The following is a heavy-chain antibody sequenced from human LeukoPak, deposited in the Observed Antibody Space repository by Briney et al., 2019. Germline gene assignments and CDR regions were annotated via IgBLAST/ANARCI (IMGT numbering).Heavy chain of an antibody. D-gene: IGHD3-10*01. V-gene: IGHV3-30*04. CDR3: AGGVQGVSSWFDP. CDR1: GFTFSSYA. J-gene: IGHJ5*02. CDR2: VSYDGVNK. Sequence: GGSLRLSCAASGFTFSSYAFHWVRQAPGKELEWVAAVSYDGVNKYYADSVKGRFTISSDNFNNNLQMNSLRIDDTAVHYCAGGVQGVSSWFDPWGQGTLVTVSS.